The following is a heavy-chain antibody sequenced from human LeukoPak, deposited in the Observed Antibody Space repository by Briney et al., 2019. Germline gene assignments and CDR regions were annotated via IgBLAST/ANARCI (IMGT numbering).Heavy chain of an antibody. CDR3: ARVLLLCSGGSCYSNYYYGMDV. V-gene: IGHV4-59*01. D-gene: IGHD2-15*01. CDR1: GGSISSYY. CDR2: IYYSGST. J-gene: IGHJ6*02. Sequence: SETLSLTCTVSGGSISSYYWSWIRQPPGKGLEWIGYIYYSGSTNYNPSLKSRVTISVDTSKNQFSLKLSSVTAADTAVYYCARVLLLCSGGSCYSNYYYGMDVWGQGTTVTVSS.